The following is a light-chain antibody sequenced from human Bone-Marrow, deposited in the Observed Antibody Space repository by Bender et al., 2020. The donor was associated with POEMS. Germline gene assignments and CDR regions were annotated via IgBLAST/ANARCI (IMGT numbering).Light chain of an antibody. Sequence: QSALTQPPSASGSPGQSVTIACTGTSSDVGGYNYVSWYQHHPGKAPKVMIYEVNKRPSGVPDRFSGSKSGNTAALTVSGLQGEDEAAYYCSSYAGSNNLIFGGGTKLTVL. J-gene: IGLJ2*01. CDR1: SSDVGGYNY. V-gene: IGLV2-8*01. CDR3: SSYAGSNNLI. CDR2: EVN.